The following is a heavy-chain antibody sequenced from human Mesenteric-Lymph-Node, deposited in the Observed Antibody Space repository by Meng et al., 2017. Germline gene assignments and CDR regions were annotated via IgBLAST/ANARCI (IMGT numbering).Heavy chain of an antibody. CDR1: GFTFGDYA. Sequence: GESLKISCTASGFTFGDYAMSWVRQAPGKGLEWVGFIRSKAYGGTTEYAASVKGRFTISRDDSKSIAYLQMNSLKTEDTAVYYCTRDILDYGDYKVNYYYYGMDVWGQGTTVTVSS. V-gene: IGHV3-49*04. J-gene: IGHJ6*02. CDR3: TRDILDYGDYKVNYYYYGMDV. CDR2: IRSKAYGGTT. D-gene: IGHD4-17*01.